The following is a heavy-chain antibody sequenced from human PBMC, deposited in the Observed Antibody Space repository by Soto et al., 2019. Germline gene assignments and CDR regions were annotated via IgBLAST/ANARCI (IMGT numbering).Heavy chain of an antibody. D-gene: IGHD6-19*01. J-gene: IGHJ4*02. CDR2: ISYDGSNK. CDR3: AKERVAVASLAPFDY. CDR1: GFTFSSYG. V-gene: IGHV3-30*18. Sequence: GGSLRLSCAASGFTFSSYGMHWVRQALGKGLEWVAVISYDGSNKYYADSVKGRFTISRDNSKNTLYLQMNSLRAEDTAVYYCAKERVAVASLAPFDYWGQGTLVTVSS.